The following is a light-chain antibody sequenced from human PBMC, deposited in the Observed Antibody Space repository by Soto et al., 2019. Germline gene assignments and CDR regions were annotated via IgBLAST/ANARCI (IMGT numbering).Light chain of an antibody. J-gene: IGKJ4*01. Sequence: DIQMTQSPSTLSASVGDRVTITCRASQSISTWLAWYQQKPGKGPTLLIYGASTRATGIPARFSGSQSGTEFTLTIRSLQSEDFAVYYCQQYNNWPPVFGGGTKVDIK. CDR1: QSISTW. CDR3: QQYNNWPPV. CDR2: GAS. V-gene: IGKV1-5*01.